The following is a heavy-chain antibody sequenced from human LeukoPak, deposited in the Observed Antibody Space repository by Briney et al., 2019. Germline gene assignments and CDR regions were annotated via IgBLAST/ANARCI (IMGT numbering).Heavy chain of an antibody. CDR1: GFAFSNYD. CDR2: INTAADT. V-gene: IGHV3-13*04. J-gene: IGHJ4*02. Sequence: GGSLRLSCSASGFAFSNYDMLWVRQATGKGLEWVSAINTAADTYYPDSVKGRFTISRENAKSSLYLQMNSLRVGDTAVYYCVRAPPGTGWLIDHWGQGTLVAVSS. D-gene: IGHD6-19*01. CDR3: VRAPPGTGWLIDH.